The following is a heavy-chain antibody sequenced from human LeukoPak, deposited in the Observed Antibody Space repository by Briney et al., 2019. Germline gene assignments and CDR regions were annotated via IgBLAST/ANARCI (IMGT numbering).Heavy chain of an antibody. Sequence: RAGRSLRLSCAASGFSFGSYGMHWVRQAPGKGLEWVAVIWFDGGDKYYAGSVTGRFNISRDNSMNTLYLQMNSLRAEDTAVYFCAKQAGWGGYFYFLPFDFWGRGTLVTVSS. CDR3: AKQAGWGGYFYFLPFDF. CDR1: GFSFGSYG. D-gene: IGHD2-21*01. CDR2: IWFDGGDK. J-gene: IGHJ4*02. V-gene: IGHV3-33*06.